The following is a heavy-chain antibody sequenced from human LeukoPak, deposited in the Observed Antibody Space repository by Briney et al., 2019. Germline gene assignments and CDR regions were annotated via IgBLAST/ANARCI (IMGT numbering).Heavy chain of an antibody. V-gene: IGHV3-30*18. D-gene: IGHD3-10*01. Sequence: GGSLRLSCAASGFTFSSYGMHWDRQAPGKGLEWVADISYDGSNKYYADSVKGRFTLSRDNSKNTLYLQMNSLRAEDTAVYYCAKDQGYEEAMARGYFDYWGQGTLVTVSS. J-gene: IGHJ4*02. CDR1: GFTFSSYG. CDR2: ISYDGSNK. CDR3: AKDQGYEEAMARGYFDY.